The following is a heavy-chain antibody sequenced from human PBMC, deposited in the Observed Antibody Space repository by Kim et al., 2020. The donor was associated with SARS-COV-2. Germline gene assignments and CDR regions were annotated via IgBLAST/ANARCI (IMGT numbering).Heavy chain of an antibody. J-gene: IGHJ4*02. D-gene: IGHD4-4*01. CDR1: GGSISSYY. Sequence: SETLSLTCTVSGGSISSYYWSWIRQPPGKGLEWIGYIYYSGSTNYNPSLKSRVTISVDTSKNQFSLKLSSVTAADTAVYYCARQGLGAVTFDYWGQGTLVTVSS. CDR2: IYYSGST. V-gene: IGHV4-59*08. CDR3: ARQGLGAVTFDY.